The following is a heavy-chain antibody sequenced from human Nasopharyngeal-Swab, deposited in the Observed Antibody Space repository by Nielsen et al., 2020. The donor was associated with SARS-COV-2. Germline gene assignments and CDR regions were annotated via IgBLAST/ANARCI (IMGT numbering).Heavy chain of an antibody. CDR1: GGSISSYY. J-gene: IGHJ3*02. CDR3: ARTGDLDIVVVPAALWAFDI. D-gene: IGHD2-2*03. V-gene: IGHV4-59*01. Sequence: SETLSLTCTVSGGSISSYYWSWIRQPPGKGLEWIGYIYYGGSTNYNPSLKSRVTISVDTSKNQFSLKLSSVTAADTAVYYCARTGDLDIVVVPAALWAFDIWGQGTMVTVSS. CDR2: IYYGGST.